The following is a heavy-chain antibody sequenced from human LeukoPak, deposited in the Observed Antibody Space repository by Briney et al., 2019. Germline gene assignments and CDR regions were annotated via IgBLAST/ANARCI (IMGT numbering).Heavy chain of an antibody. CDR3: ASKGYYYDNSGYSDY. J-gene: IGHJ4*02. CDR2: INPNSGGT. CDR1: GYTFTDFY. V-gene: IGHV1-2*02. Sequence: ASVKVSCKACGYTFTDFYLHLVRQAPGQGLEWMGWINPNSGGTNSAQKFQGRVTMTRDTSISTAYMELSRLRSDDTAVYYCASKGYYYDNSGYSDYWGQGTLVTVSS. D-gene: IGHD3-22*01.